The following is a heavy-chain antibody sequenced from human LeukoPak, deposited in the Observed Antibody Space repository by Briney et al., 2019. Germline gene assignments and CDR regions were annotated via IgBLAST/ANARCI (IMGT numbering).Heavy chain of an antibody. V-gene: IGHV1-2*02. CDR1: GYTFTGYY. J-gene: IGHJ4*02. Sequence: ASVKVSCKASGYTFTGYYMHLVRQAPGQGLEWMGWINPNSGGTNYAQKFQGGVTMTRDTSISTAYMELSRLRSDDTAVYYCARGEIVVVPAAHTGDYWGQGTLVTVSS. CDR2: INPNSGGT. CDR3: ARGEIVVVPAAHTGDY. D-gene: IGHD2-2*01.